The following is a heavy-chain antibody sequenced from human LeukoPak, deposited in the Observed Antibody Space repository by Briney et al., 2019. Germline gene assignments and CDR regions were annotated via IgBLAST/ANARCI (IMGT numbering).Heavy chain of an antibody. V-gene: IGHV1-18*01. J-gene: IGHJ4*02. CDR3: ARLIRYWSSTSCDTRIHFDY. D-gene: IGHD2-2*01. CDR2: ISAHNGNT. Sequence: ASVKVSSKASVYAFTSYGIRWVRQAPRQRLVWMGWISAHNGNTKNTQKIQSRDTLITDTTPSPAYMELRSLGSDDTAVYYCARLIRYWSSTSCDTRIHFDYCGQGTLVTVSS. CDR1: VYAFTSYG.